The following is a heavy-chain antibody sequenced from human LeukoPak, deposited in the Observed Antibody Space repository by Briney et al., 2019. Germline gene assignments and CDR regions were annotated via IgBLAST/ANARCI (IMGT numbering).Heavy chain of an antibody. Sequence: GGSLRLSCAASGFTFSSYWMSWVRQAPGKGLEWVANIKQDGSEKYYVDSVKGRFTISRDNAKNSLYLQMNSLRAEDTAVYYCARAISSYYYDSSGYSHDAFDIWGQGTMVTVSS. V-gene: IGHV3-7*01. CDR2: IKQDGSEK. D-gene: IGHD3-22*01. CDR1: GFTFSSYW. J-gene: IGHJ3*02. CDR3: ARAISSYYYDSSGYSHDAFDI.